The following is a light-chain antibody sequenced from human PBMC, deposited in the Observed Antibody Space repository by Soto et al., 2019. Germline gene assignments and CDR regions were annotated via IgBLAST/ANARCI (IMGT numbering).Light chain of an antibody. CDR3: SSYTNINTRACV. Sequence: QSVLTQPASVSGSPGQSITISCTGTSSDIGSYNRVSWYQQHPGKAPKLIIYEVTDRPSGVSNRFSGSKSGNTASLTISGLQAEDEAEYYCSSYTNINTRACVFXTGTKATVL. J-gene: IGLJ1*01. CDR1: SSDIGSYNR. CDR2: EVT. V-gene: IGLV2-14*01.